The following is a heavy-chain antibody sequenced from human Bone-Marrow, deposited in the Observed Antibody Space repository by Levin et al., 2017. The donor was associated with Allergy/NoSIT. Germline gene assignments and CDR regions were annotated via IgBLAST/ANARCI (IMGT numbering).Heavy chain of an antibody. J-gene: IGHJ6*03. V-gene: IGHV3-33*01. CDR3: AREGIAAAGLTYYYYYRDV. D-gene: IGHD6-13*01. Sequence: GESLKISCAASGFTFSSYGMHWVRQAPGKGLEWVAVIWYDGSNKYYADSVKGRFTISRDNSKNTLYLQMNSLRAEDTAVYYCAREGIAAAGLTYYYYYRDVWGKGTTVTVSS. CDR1: GFTFSSYG. CDR2: IWYDGSNK.